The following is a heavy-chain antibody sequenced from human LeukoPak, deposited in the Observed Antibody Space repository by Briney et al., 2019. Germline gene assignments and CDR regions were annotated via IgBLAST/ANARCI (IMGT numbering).Heavy chain of an antibody. J-gene: IGHJ6*03. Sequence: GGSLRFSCAASGCTFSSYAMSWVRQAPGKGLEWVSAISGSGGSTYYADSVKGRFTISRDNSKNTLYLQMNSLRAEDTAVYYCAKGNYGSGAPMDVWGKGTTVTVSS. CDR3: AKGNYGSGAPMDV. D-gene: IGHD3-10*01. CDR1: GCTFSSYA. CDR2: ISGSGGST. V-gene: IGHV3-23*01.